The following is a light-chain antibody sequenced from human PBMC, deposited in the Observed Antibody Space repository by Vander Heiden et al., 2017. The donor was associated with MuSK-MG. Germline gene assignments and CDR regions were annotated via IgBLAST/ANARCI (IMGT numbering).Light chain of an antibody. CDR1: QGISNY. J-gene: IGKJ2*01. CDR2: AAS. Sequence: AIRMAQTQSSFSGSTGDSVRITCRASQGISNYVAGYQQKPAKAPKLLIYAASTLQSGVPSRFSGSGSGTDFTLTISCLQSEEFATYYCQQDYRYPPTFGQGTKVEIK. CDR3: QQDYRYPPT. V-gene: IGKV1-8*01.